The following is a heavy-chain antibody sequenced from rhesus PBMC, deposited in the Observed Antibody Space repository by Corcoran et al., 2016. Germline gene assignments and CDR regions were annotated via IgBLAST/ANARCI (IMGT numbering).Heavy chain of an antibody. V-gene: IGHV4-93*02. CDR2: IYGSGGST. J-gene: IGHJ4*01. CDR1: GGSISSSNW. CDR3: AKYSGGWSRYYFDY. Sequence: QVQLQESGPAVVMPSETLSLTCAVSGGSISSSNWWSWIRQSPGKGLEWIGGIYGSGGSTDYNPSLKSRVTIAIDTSKNQFSLKLSSVTAADTAVYYCAKYSGGWSRYYFDYWGQGVLVTVSS. D-gene: IGHD6-37*01.